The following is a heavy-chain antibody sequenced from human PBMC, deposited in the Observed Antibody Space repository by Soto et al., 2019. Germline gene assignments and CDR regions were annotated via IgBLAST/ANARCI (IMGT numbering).Heavy chain of an antibody. J-gene: IGHJ4*02. Sequence: QVQLVESGGGVVQPGGSLRLSCVASGFTFSRDGMHWVRQAPGKGLEWLAGIWCDGSNENYADSVQGRFTISRDNSKNTLYLQMNSLRVEDTAVYYCARDQGWVFDYWGQGTLVTVSS. CDR1: GFTFSRDG. CDR3: ARDQGWVFDY. CDR2: IWCDGSNE. V-gene: IGHV3-33*01. D-gene: IGHD6-19*01.